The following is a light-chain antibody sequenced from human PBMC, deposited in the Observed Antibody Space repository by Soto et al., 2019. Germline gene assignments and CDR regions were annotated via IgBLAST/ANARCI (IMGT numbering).Light chain of an antibody. CDR3: SSFTSSSTYV. CDR2: DVS. V-gene: IGLV2-18*02. J-gene: IGLJ1*01. CDR1: SGDVGSYNR. Sequence: QSVLTQPPSVSGSPGQSVAISCSGTSGDVGSYNRVSWYQQPPGTAPKPMVYDVSNRPSGVPDRFSGSKSGNTASLTISWLQAEDEADYYCSSFTSSSTYVFGTGTKVTVL.